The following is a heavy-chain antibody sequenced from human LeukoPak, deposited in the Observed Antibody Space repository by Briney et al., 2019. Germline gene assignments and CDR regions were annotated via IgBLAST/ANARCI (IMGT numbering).Heavy chain of an antibody. CDR2: ISAYNGNT. D-gene: IGHD6-19*01. CDR3: ARDSLYSSGWYHPPFDY. V-gene: IGHV1-18*01. CDR1: GYTFTSYG. J-gene: IGHJ4*02. Sequence: VASVKVSCKASGYTFTSYGISWVRQAPGQGLEWMGWISAYNGNTNYAQKLQGRVTMTTDTSTSTAYMELRSLRSDDTAVYYCARDSLYSSGWYHPPFDYWGQGTLVTVSS.